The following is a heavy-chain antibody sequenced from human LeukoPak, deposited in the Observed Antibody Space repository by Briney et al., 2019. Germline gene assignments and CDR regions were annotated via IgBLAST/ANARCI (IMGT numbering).Heavy chain of an antibody. CDR2: ISYDRSNK. CDR3: ARGGDIVVVVAAIQFDY. Sequence: PGGSLRLSCAASGFTFSSYAMHWVRQAPGKGLEWVAVISYDRSNKYYADSVKGRFTISRDNSKNTLYLQMNSLRAEDTAVYYCARGGDIVVVVAAIQFDYWGQGTLVTVSS. D-gene: IGHD2-15*01. J-gene: IGHJ4*02. CDR1: GFTFSSYA. V-gene: IGHV3-30*04.